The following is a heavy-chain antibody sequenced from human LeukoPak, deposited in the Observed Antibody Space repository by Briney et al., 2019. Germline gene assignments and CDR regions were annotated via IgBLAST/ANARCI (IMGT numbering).Heavy chain of an antibody. V-gene: IGHV4-39*01. CDR2: IYYSGNT. D-gene: IGHD3/OR15-3a*01. Sequence: SETLSLTCTVSGVSISSSNSYWGWIRQPPWKGLEWIGSIYYSGNTYYNASLKSQVSISIDTSKNQFSLKLTSVTAADTAVYYCARQTGSGLFILPGGQGTLVTVSS. J-gene: IGHJ4*02. CDR1: GVSISSSNSY. CDR3: ARQTGSGLFILP.